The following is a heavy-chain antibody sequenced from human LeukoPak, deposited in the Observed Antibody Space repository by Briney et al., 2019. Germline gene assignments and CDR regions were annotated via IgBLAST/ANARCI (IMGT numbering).Heavy chain of an antibody. D-gene: IGHD6-13*01. CDR2: IKSKTDGGTT. CDR3: TTAGAAAFPDFDY. V-gene: IGHV3-15*01. CDR1: GFTFSNAW. Sequence: GGSLRLSCAASGFTFSNAWMSWVRQAPGKGLEWVGRIKSKTDGGTTDYAAPVKGRFTISRDDSKNTLYLQMNSLKTEDTAVYYCTTAGAAAFPDFDYWGQGTLVTVSS. J-gene: IGHJ4*02.